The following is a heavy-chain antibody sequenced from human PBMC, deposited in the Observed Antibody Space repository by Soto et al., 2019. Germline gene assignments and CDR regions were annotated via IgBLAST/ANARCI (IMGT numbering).Heavy chain of an antibody. CDR2: ISYDGSNK. Sequence: QVQLVESGGGVVQPGRSLRLSCAASGFTFSSYGMHWVRQAPGKGLEWVAVISYDGSNKYYADSVKGRFTISRDNSKNTLYLQMNSLRAEDTAVYYCAKAFWGAVAGTRYYYGMDVWDQGTTVTVSS. D-gene: IGHD6-19*01. CDR3: AKAFWGAVAGTRYYYGMDV. V-gene: IGHV3-30*18. J-gene: IGHJ6*02. CDR1: GFTFSSYG.